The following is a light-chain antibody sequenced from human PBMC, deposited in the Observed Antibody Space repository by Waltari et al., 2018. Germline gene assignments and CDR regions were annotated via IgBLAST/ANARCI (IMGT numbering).Light chain of an antibody. CDR3: HQYSSFPWA. CDR1: KSIGNW. J-gene: IGKJ1*01. Sequence: DIQMTQSPSTLSASVGDRVPITCRASKSIGNWLAWYQQKPGKAPNLLISKASALESGVPSRFSGSGSGTEFTLTISSLQPDDFATYYCHQYSSFPWALGQGTKVEIK. V-gene: IGKV1-5*03. CDR2: KAS.